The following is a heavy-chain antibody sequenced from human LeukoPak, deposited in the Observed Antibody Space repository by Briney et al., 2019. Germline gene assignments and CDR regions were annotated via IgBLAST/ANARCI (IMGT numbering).Heavy chain of an antibody. CDR3: ARGLVVVAGPFHYAMDV. Sequence: PGGSLRLSCAASGFTFSSYGMHWVRQAPGKGLEWVAVIWYDGSNKYYADSVKGRFTISRDNSKNTVSLQMNSLRAEDTAVYYCARGLVVVAGPFHYAMDVWGQGTTVTVSS. CDR2: IWYDGSNK. D-gene: IGHD6-19*01. V-gene: IGHV3-33*01. CDR1: GFTFSSYG. J-gene: IGHJ6*02.